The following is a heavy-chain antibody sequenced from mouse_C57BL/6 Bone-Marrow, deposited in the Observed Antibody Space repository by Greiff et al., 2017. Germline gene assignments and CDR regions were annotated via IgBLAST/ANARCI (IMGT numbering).Heavy chain of an antibody. Sequence: EVKVVESGGGLVQPKGSLKLSCAASGFTFNTYAMHWVRQAPGKGLEWVARIRSKSSNYATYYADSVKDRLTIARDDSQSMLYLQMNNRTTEDTAMYYCVAYDYHVPYYYAMDYWGQGTSVTVSS. CDR2: IRSKSSNYAT. V-gene: IGHV10-3*01. CDR3: VAYDYHVPYYYAMDY. D-gene: IGHD2-4*01. CDR1: GFTFNTYA. J-gene: IGHJ4*01.